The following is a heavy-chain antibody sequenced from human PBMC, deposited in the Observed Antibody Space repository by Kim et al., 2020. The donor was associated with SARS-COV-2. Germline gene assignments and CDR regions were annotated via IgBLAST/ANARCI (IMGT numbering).Heavy chain of an antibody. CDR3: ATAIAVAGTTIYYYYGMDV. J-gene: IGHJ6*02. CDR1: GYTLTKLS. V-gene: IGHV1-24*01. D-gene: IGHD6-19*01. Sequence: ASVKVSCKVSGYTLTKLSMHWVRQAPGKGLEWMGGFDPEDGETIYAQKFQGRVTMTEDTSTDTAYMELSSLRSEDTAVYYCATAIAVAGTTIYYYYGMDVWGQGTTVTVSS. CDR2: FDPEDGET.